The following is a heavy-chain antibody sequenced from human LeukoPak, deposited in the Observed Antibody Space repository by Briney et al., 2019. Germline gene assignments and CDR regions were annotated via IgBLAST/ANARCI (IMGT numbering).Heavy chain of an antibody. CDR1: GYTFTGYY. CDR2: INPNSGGT. J-gene: IGHJ6*02. D-gene: IGHD3-3*01. CDR3: ARGHDDFWSGYSTYGMDV. V-gene: IGHV1-2*02. Sequence: ASVKVSCKASGYTFTGYYTHWVRQAPGQGLEWMGWINPNSGGTNYAQKFQGRVTMTRDTSISTAYMELSRLRSDDTAVYYCARGHDDFWSGYSTYGMDVWGQGTTVTVSS.